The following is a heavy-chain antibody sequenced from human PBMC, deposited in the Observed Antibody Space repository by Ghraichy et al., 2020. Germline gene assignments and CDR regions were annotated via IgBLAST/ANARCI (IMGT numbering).Heavy chain of an antibody. CDR2: INPNSGGT. CDR1: GYTFSDFY. V-gene: IGHV1-2*02. D-gene: IGHD6-6*01. CDR3: ARGYATSSGSDSYYYGMHV. J-gene: IGHJ6*02. Sequence: ASVKVSCRASGYTFSDFYMHWVRQAPGQGLEWMGGINPNSGGTTYAQKFQGRVTMTRDTSISTAYMEVSRLRSDDTAVYYCARGYATSSGSDSYYYGMHVWGQGTTVTVSS.